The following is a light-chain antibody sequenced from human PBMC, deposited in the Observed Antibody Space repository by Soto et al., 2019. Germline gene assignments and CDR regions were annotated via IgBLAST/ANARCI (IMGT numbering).Light chain of an antibody. V-gene: IGKV1-5*01. CDR1: QNVAAS. J-gene: IGKJ1*01. Sequence: DIQMTQSPSSLSASVGDSVTITCRASQNVAASLAWYQLKPGEAPKLLIYDVSSLESGVPSRFSGSGSGTEFSLTIRSLHPDDFATYYCQQYDYSRTFGQGTKVDIK. CDR2: DVS. CDR3: QQYDYSRT.